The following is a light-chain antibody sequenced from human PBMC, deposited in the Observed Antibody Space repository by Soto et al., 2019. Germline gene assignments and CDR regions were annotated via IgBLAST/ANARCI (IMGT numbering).Light chain of an antibody. J-gene: IGKJ3*01. CDR1: QSVFYSSNNKNY. CDR2: WAS. Sequence: DIVMTQSPDSLAVSLGERATINCKSSQSVFYSSNNKNYLAWYQQKPGQPPRLLIYWASTRESGVPSRLSGSGFGTGFTLNTRSLKAQDVAGYSCQQHYINPLTFGPGTKVDIK. V-gene: IGKV4-1*01. CDR3: QQHYINPLT.